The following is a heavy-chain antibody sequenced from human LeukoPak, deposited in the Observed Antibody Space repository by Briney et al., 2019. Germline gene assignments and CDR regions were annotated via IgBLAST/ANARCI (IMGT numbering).Heavy chain of an antibody. CDR2: IYHSGST. J-gene: IGHJ4*02. CDR3: ARGPLYYYDSSGPLGY. V-gene: IGHV4-30-2*01. Sequence: SETLSLTCAVSGGSISNGGYSWSWIRQPPGKGLEWIGYIYHSGSTYYNPSLKSRVTTSVDRSKNQFSLKLSSVTAADTAVYYCARGPLYYYDSSGPLGYWGQGTLVTVSS. CDR1: GGSISNGGYS. D-gene: IGHD3-22*01.